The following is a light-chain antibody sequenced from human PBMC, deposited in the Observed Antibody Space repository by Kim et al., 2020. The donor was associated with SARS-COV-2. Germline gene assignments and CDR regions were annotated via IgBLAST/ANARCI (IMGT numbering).Light chain of an antibody. CDR3: SSYTSSSTLGV. J-gene: IGLJ2*01. CDR1: SSDVGGYNY. Sequence: LTQPASVSGSPGQSITISCTGTSSDVGGYNYVSWYQQHPGKAPKLMIYDVSIRPSEISNRFSGSKSGNTASLTISGLQAEDEADYYCSSYTSSSTLGVFGGGTQLTVL. CDR2: DVS. V-gene: IGLV2-14*03.